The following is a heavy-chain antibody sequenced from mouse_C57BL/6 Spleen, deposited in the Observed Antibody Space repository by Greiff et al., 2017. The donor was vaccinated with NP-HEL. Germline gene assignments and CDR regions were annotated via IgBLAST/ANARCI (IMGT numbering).Heavy chain of an antibody. CDR3: AREDYDYDVRYFDV. CDR1: GFTFSDYY. J-gene: IGHJ1*03. Sequence: DVKLVESEGGLVQPGSSMKLSCTASGFTFSDYYMAWVRQVPEKGLEWVANINYDGSSTYYLDSLKSRFIISRDNAKNILYLQMSSLKSEDTATYYCAREDYDYDVRYFDVWGTGTTVTVSS. V-gene: IGHV5-16*01. D-gene: IGHD2-4*01. CDR2: INYDGSST.